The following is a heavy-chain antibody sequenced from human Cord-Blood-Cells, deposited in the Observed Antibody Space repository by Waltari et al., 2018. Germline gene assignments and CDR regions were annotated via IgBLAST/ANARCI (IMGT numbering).Heavy chain of an antibody. CDR1: GYTFTSYY. CDR3: ARDTTYYDILTGNYFDY. CDR2: INPSGGST. Sequence: QVQLVQSGAEVKKPGASVKVSCKASGYTFTSYYMHWVRQAPGQGLEWMGIINPSGGSTSYAQKCQGRVTMTRDTSTSTVYMELSSLRSEDTAVYYCARDTTYYDILTGNYFDYWGQGTLVTVSS. J-gene: IGHJ4*02. D-gene: IGHD3-9*01. V-gene: IGHV1-46*03.